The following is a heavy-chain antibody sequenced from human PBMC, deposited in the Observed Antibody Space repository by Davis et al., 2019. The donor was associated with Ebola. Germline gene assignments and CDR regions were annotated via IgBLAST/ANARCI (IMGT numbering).Heavy chain of an antibody. D-gene: IGHD4/OR15-4a*01. V-gene: IGHV3-66*01. CDR1: GFTFSSYW. J-gene: IGHJ4*02. Sequence: GESLKISCAASGFTFSSYWMYWVRQAPGKGLEWVSVIYSGGSTYYADSVKGRFTISRDNSKTTLYLQINSLRAEDTAVYYCARVSGYGGLFGSVYFDYWGQGTLVTVSS. CDR3: ARVSGYGGLFGSVYFDY. CDR2: IYSGGST.